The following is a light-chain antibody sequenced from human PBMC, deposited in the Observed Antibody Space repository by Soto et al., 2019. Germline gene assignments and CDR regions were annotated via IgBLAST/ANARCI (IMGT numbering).Light chain of an antibody. Sequence: QAVVTQPASVSGSPGQSITISCTGTSSDVGGYNYVSWYQQHPGKAPKLMIYDVSNRPSGVSNRFSGSKSGNTASLTISGLKAEDEADYYCSSYTSSSTYVFGTGTKLTVL. J-gene: IGLJ1*01. CDR2: DVS. V-gene: IGLV2-14*01. CDR3: SSYTSSSTYV. CDR1: SSDVGGYNY.